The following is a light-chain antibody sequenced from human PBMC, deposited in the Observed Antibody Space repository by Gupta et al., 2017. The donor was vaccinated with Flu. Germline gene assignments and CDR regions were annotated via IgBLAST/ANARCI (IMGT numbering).Light chain of an antibody. J-gene: IGLJ2*01. CDR2: EVS. V-gene: IGLV2-14*01. CDR1: SSDIGYYNH. Sequence: QSALTQPLSVPASPGHSITITWPGTSSDIGYYNHVSWSQQYPGKEPKLMIYEVSNRPSEVSNHFSGSKSGNTTSLTITGLHAEDGADYYCSSFTTTGPVVFGGGTRLTVL. CDR3: SSFTTTGPVV.